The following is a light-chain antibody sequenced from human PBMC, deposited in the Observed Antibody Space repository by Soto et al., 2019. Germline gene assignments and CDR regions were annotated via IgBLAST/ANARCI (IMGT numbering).Light chain of an antibody. CDR3: CSYAGSYTYV. J-gene: IGLJ1*01. CDR1: SSDVGGYNY. Sequence: QSVLTQPRSVSGSPGQSVTISCTGTSSDVGGYNYVSWYQQHPGKAPKLMIYDVSKRPSGVPDRFSGSKSGNTVSLTISGLQAEDEADYYCCSYAGSYTYVFGTGTKLTVL. CDR2: DVS. V-gene: IGLV2-11*01.